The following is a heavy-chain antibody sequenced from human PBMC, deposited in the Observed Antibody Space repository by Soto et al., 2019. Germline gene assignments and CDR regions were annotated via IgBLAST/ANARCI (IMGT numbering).Heavy chain of an antibody. V-gene: IGHV3-23*01. CDR2: ISGGGGST. CDR3: AKDPPTIAVAGAFDI. J-gene: IGHJ3*02. D-gene: IGHD6-19*01. Sequence: GGSLRLSCAASGFTFSSYAMSWVRQAPGKGLEWGSAISGGGGSTYYADSVKGRFTIARDNSKNTLYLQMNSLRAEDTAVYYGAKDPPTIAVAGAFDIWGQGTMVTVSS. CDR1: GFTFSSYA.